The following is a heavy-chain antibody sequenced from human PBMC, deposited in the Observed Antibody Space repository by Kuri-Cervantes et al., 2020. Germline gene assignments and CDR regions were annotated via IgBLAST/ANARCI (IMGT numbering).Heavy chain of an antibody. Sequence: GESLKISCSASGFSIRGYTLNWVRQAPGKGLEWVSSIGGSGQYIYYADSMKGRFTISRDNARESLFLEMNSLRVEDTAVYYCARGRVATETSFYYCLDVWGRGTTVTVSS. CDR3: ARGRVATETSFYYCLDV. J-gene: IGHJ6*02. V-gene: IGHV3-21*01. CDR2: IGGSGQYI. CDR1: GFSIRGYT. D-gene: IGHD3-22*01.